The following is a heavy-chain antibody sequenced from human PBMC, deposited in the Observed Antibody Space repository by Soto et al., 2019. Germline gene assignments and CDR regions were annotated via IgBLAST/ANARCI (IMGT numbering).Heavy chain of an antibody. J-gene: IGHJ6*03. Sequence: PSESLSLTCTVSGGSISSSSYYWGWLRQPPGKGLEWIGRIYYSGSTYYNPSLKSRVTISVDTSKNQFSLKLSSVNAADTAVYYCARRGSRYCSGGSCAYYYYYLDVWGKGTTVTVSS. D-gene: IGHD2-15*01. V-gene: IGHV4-39*01. CDR1: GGSISSSSYY. CDR2: IYYSGST. CDR3: ARRGSRYCSGGSCAYYYYYLDV.